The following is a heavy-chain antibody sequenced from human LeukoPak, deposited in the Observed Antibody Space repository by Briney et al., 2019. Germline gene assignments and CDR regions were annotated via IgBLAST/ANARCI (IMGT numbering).Heavy chain of an antibody. Sequence: ASVKVSCKASGGTFSSYAISWVRQAPGQGLEWMGGIIPIFGTANYAQKFQGRVTITADESTSTAYMELNSLRSEDTAVYYCARDRSSSSWYRFDPWGQGTLVTVSS. J-gene: IGHJ5*02. V-gene: IGHV1-69*13. CDR1: GGTFSSYA. D-gene: IGHD6-13*01. CDR3: ARDRSSSSWYRFDP. CDR2: IIPIFGTA.